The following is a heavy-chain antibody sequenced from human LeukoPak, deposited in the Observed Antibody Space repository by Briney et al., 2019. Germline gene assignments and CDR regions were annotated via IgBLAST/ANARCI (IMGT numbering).Heavy chain of an antibody. CDR2: IYYSGST. CDR1: GGSISSYY. CDR3: ARHHSIARPH. D-gene: IGHD6-6*01. J-gene: IGHJ4*02. V-gene: IGHV4-39*01. Sequence: PSETLSLTCTVSGGSISSYYWGWIRQPPGKGLEWIGSIYYSGSTYYNPSLKSRVTISVDTSKNQFSLKLSSVTAADTAVYYCARHHSIARPHWGQGTLVTVSS.